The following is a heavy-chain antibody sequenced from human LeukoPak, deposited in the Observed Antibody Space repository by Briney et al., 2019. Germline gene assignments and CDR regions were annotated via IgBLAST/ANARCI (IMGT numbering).Heavy chain of an antibody. J-gene: IGHJ4*02. CDR3: ARGSTTVTPLHY. V-gene: IGHV4-4*02. Sequence: SGTLSPTCAVSCGSISSSNWWIWVRQAPGKGLEGVGEFYHSGSTNYNPSLKRRVTISVDKYKNQFSLKLSSVTAADTAVYYCARGSTTVTPLHYWGQGTLVTVSS. CDR1: CGSISSSNW. D-gene: IGHD4-17*01. CDR2: FYHSGST.